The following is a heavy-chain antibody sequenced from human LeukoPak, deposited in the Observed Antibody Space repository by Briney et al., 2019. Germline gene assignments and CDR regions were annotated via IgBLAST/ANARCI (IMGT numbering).Heavy chain of an antibody. Sequence: PSETLSLTCTVSGGSVSSGSYYWSWIRQPPGKGLEWIGYIYYSGSTNYNPSLKSRVTISVDTSKNQFSLKLSSVTAADTAVYYCASGPGYSYGQVDYWGQGTLVTVSS. J-gene: IGHJ4*02. V-gene: IGHV4-61*01. CDR3: ASGPGYSYGQVDY. CDR1: GGSVSSGSYY. D-gene: IGHD5-18*01. CDR2: IYYSGST.